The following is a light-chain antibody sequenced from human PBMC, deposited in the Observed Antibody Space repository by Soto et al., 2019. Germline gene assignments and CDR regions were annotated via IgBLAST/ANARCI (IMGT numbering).Light chain of an antibody. CDR3: QQYKNWPPLYT. CDR1: QSVSSN. J-gene: IGKJ2*01. CDR2: GAS. V-gene: IGKV3-15*01. Sequence: EIVLTQSPATLSVSPGEGATLSCRASQSVSSNLAWFQQRPGQAPRLLIYGASTRAADIPARFSGSGSGTEFTLTISSLQSEDFAVYYCQQYKNWPPLYTFGQGTKLEIK.